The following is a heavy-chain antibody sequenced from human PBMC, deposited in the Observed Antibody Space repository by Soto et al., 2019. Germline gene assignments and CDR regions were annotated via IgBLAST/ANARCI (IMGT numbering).Heavy chain of an antibody. CDR2: IWYDGSNK. CDR1: GFTFSSYG. Sequence: PGGSLRLSCAASGFTFSSYGMHWVRQAPGKGLEWVAVIWYDGSNKYYADSVKGRFTISRDNSKNTLYLQMNSLRAEDTAVYYCARDEYYDFWSGYYPSVYYYGMDVWGQGTTVTVSS. D-gene: IGHD3-3*01. V-gene: IGHV3-33*01. CDR3: ARDEYYDFWSGYYPSVYYYGMDV. J-gene: IGHJ6*02.